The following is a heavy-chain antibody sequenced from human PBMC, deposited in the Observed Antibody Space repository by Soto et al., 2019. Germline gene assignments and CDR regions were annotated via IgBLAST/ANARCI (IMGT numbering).Heavy chain of an antibody. CDR2: INPGNGNT. Sequence: ASVKVSCKASGYSFTGYVMHWVRQAPGQTLERMGWINPGNGNTKYSQKFQGRVTITRDTFASTVYLELSNLRSEDTAVYYCAREAGFYDSSGLRDYWYFDVWGRGTLVTVSS. J-gene: IGHJ2*01. V-gene: IGHV1-3*01. CDR1: GYSFTGYV. CDR3: AREAGFYDSSGLRDYWYFDV. D-gene: IGHD3-22*01.